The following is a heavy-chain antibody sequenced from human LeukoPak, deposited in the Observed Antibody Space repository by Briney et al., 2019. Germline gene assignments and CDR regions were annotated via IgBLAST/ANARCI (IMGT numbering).Heavy chain of an antibody. D-gene: IGHD5-18*01. J-gene: IGHJ4*02. V-gene: IGHV4-61*01. CDR3: AGDSYGSDY. CDR1: GGSFSSGSYY. CDR2: IYYSGST. Sequence: SETLSLTCTVSGGSFSSGSYYWSWIRQPPGKGLEWIGYIYYSGSTNYNPSLKSRVTISVDTSKNQFSLKLSSVTAADTAVYYCAGDSYGSDYWGQGTLVTVSS.